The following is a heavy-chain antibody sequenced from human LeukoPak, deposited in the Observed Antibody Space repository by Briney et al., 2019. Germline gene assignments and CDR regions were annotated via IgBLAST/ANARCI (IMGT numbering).Heavy chain of an antibody. CDR1: GYTFGDHG. D-gene: IGHD1-26*01. J-gene: IGHJ4*02. Sequence: GGSLRLSCAGSGYTFGDHGMSWVRQAPGKGLEWVSGLNPNGGNIGYADSVKGRFTISRDNAKNSLYLQMNSLRAEDTALYYCARDRSYGAFQDWGQGTLVTVSS. CDR3: ARDRSYGAFQD. CDR2: LNPNGGNI. V-gene: IGHV3-20*04.